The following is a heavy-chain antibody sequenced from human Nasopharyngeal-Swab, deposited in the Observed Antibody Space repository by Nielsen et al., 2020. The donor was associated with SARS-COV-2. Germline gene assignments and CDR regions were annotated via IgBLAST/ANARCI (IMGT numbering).Heavy chain of an antibody. D-gene: IGHD3-10*01. V-gene: IGHV3-7*01. Sequence: LKISCAASGFTFSSYWMSWVRQAPGKGLEWVANIKQDGSEISYLDSVKGRFTISRDNAKNSLYLQMNILRAEDTAVYYCARGRDYGSGDADYWGQGTLVTVSS. CDR1: GFTFSSYW. CDR2: IKQDGSEI. CDR3: ARGRDYGSGDADY. J-gene: IGHJ4*02.